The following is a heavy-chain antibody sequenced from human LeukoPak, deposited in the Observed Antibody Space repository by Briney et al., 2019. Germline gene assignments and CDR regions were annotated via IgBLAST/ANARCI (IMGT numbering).Heavy chain of an antibody. V-gene: IGHV3-15*01. CDR1: GFTFRNAW. Sequence: GGSLSLSCAPSGFTFRNAWMRWVRQAPGKGVGWVGRIKSKTDGGTTDYAPPVKGRFTISRDDSKNTLYLQMNSLKTLDTAVYYCTGFYDYFWGSYWFDYWGQGTLVTVTS. D-gene: IGHD3-16*01. CDR2: IKSKTDGGTT. CDR3: TGFYDYFWGSYWFDY. J-gene: IGHJ4*02.